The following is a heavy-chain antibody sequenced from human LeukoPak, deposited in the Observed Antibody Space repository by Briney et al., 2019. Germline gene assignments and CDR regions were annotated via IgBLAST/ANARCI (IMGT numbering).Heavy chain of an antibody. CDR2: FDPEDGET. CDR3: ATGAANDYDFWSGYFQLDY. CDR1: GYTLTELS. J-gene: IGHJ4*02. D-gene: IGHD3-3*01. Sequence: ASVKVSCKVSGYTLTELSMHWVRQAPGKGLEWMGGFDPEDGETIYAQKFQGRVTMTEDTSTDTAYMELSSLRSEDTAVYYCATGAANDYDFWSGYFQLDYWGQGTLVTVSS. V-gene: IGHV1-24*01.